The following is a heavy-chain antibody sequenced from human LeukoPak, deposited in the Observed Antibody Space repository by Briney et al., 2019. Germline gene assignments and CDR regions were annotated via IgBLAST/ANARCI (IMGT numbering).Heavy chain of an antibody. CDR1: GFTFTRCE. J-gene: IGHJ4*02. CDR2: ISISGSTI. Sequence: PGGSLRLSCAASGFTFTRCETNWVRQAPGKRLEWVSCISISGSTIYYADSVKGRFTISRDNAKNSLYLQMNSRRAEDMAVYSCARVNSNYFDYWGQGTLVTVSS. D-gene: IGHD4-11*01. V-gene: IGHV3-48*03. CDR3: ARVNSNYFDY.